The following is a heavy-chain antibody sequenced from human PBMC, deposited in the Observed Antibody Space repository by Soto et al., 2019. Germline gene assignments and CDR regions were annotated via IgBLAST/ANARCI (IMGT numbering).Heavy chain of an antibody. CDR3: ATDQDIIVGPAAGEFDY. V-gene: IGHV3-15*01. CDR1: GFTFSNAW. D-gene: IGHD2-2*01. CDR2: IKSKTDGGTK. Sequence: EVQLVESGGGLVKPGGSLRLSCAASGFTFSNAWMSWVRQAPGKGLEWGGRIKSKTDGGTKDYAAPVKGRFTISRDESKNTLYLQMNSLKTEDTAEYYRATDQDIIVGPAAGEFDYWGQGTLVTVSS. J-gene: IGHJ4*02.